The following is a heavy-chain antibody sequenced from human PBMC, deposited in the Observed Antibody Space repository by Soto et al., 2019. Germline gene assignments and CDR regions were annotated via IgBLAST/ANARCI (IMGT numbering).Heavy chain of an antibody. CDR1: GGSFSGYY. Sequence: SETLSLTCAVYGGSFSGYYWSWIRQPPGKGLEWIGEINHSGSTNYNPSLKSRVTISVDTSKNQFSLKLSSVTAADTAVYYCARGLKRYYGSGSYLPHYYYDMDTCGLDTTVPVS. CDR2: INHSGST. CDR3: ARGLKRYYGSGSYLPHYYYDMDT. D-gene: IGHD3-10*01. V-gene: IGHV4-34*01. J-gene: IGHJ6*02.